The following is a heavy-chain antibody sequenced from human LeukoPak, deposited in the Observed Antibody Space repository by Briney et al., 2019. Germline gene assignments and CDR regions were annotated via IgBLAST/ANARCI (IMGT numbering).Heavy chain of an antibody. D-gene: IGHD1-26*01. V-gene: IGHV3-7*01. CDR1: GFTFSTFG. CDR3: ARDKEAGASRFDP. CDR2: INQDGSEK. Sequence: GGSLRLSCAASGFTFSTFGMNWVRQAPGKGLEWVANINQDGSEKYYVDSVKGRFTISRDNAKNSLYLQMNSLRAEDTAVYYCARDKEAGASRFDPWGQGTLVTVSS. J-gene: IGHJ5*02.